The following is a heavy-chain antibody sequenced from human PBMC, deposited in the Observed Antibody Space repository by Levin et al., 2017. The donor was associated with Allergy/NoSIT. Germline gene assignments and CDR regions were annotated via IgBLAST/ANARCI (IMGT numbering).Heavy chain of an antibody. D-gene: IGHD6-19*01. CDR2: ISWNSGTI. Sequence: SLKISCSASGFTFDDYAMHWVRQAPGKGLEWLSGISWNSGTIGYADSVKGRFTISRDNAKNSLYLQMNSLRPEDTALYYCSKDMSDSSGWPAMDVWGQGTAVTVSS. J-gene: IGHJ6*02. CDR1: GFTFDDYA. V-gene: IGHV3-9*01. CDR3: SKDMSDSSGWPAMDV.